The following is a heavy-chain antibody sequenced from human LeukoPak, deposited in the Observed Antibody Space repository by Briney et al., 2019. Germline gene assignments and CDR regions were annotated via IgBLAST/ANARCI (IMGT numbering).Heavy chain of an antibody. J-gene: IGHJ3*02. CDR2: ISSSSSYI. D-gene: IGHD6-13*01. V-gene: IGHV3-21*01. CDR1: GFTFSSYS. Sequence: GGSLRLSCAASGFTFSSYSMNWVRQAPGKGLEWVSSISSSSSYIYYADSVKGRFTLSRDNAKNSLYLQMNSLRAEDTAVYYCARDRHSSTYDAFDIWGQGTMVTVSP. CDR3: ARDRHSSTYDAFDI.